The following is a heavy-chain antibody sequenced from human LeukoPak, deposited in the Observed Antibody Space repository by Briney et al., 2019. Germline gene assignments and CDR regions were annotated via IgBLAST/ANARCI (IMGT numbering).Heavy chain of an antibody. CDR2: IRYDGRNK. V-gene: IGHV3-30*02. Sequence: GGSLRLSCAASGFTFSSYAMHWVRQAPGKGLEWVAFIRYDGRNKYYADSVKGRFTISRDDAKNTLYLQMNSLRAEDTAVYYCGRPYYCDSSANYNWFDPWGQGTLVTVSS. D-gene: IGHD3-22*01. CDR3: GRPYYCDSSANYNWFDP. J-gene: IGHJ5*02. CDR1: GFTFSSYA.